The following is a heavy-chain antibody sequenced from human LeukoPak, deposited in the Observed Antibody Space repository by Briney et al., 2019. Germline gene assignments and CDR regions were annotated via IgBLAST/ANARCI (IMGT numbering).Heavy chain of an antibody. D-gene: IGHD3-10*01. CDR2: INSNGRST. J-gene: IGHJ4*02. V-gene: IGHV3-64*02. Sequence: GGPLGLSCAAPGFTFSRYTMHWVRQAPGKRLEYFSAINSNGRSTYYADSVKGRFTLSRDNSRNTLYLQMGSLRIEDTAVYYCARELDGSGSFDYWGQGTLVTVPS. CDR1: GFTFSRYT. CDR3: ARELDGSGSFDY.